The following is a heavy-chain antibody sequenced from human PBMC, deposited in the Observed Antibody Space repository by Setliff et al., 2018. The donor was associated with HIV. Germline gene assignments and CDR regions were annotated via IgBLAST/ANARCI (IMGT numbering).Heavy chain of an antibody. CDR2: ISYSGST. Sequence: PSETLSLTCAVFGGSFSDFYWSWIRQPPGKGLEWIGEISYSGSTVYNPSLKSRVTILVDASRQQFSLWLRSVTAADTAVYYCVRPFFGPGGHYHDVDVWGPGTTVTVSS. V-gene: IGHV4-34*01. CDR1: GGSFSDFY. CDR3: VRPFFGPGGHYHDVDV. D-gene: IGHD3-3*01. J-gene: IGHJ6*02.